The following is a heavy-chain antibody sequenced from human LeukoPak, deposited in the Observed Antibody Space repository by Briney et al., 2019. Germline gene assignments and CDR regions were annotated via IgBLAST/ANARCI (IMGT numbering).Heavy chain of an antibody. D-gene: IGHD6-13*01. V-gene: IGHV1-2*02. Sequence: ASVKVSCKASGDTFTGYYMHWVRQAPGQGLEWMGWINPNSGDTKYAQKFQGRVTMTRDTSISTAYMELTRLRSDDSAVYYCARWETEETGTRPDAFDIWGQGTMVTVSS. CDR3: ARWETEETGTRPDAFDI. J-gene: IGHJ3*02. CDR1: GDTFTGYY. CDR2: INPNSGDT.